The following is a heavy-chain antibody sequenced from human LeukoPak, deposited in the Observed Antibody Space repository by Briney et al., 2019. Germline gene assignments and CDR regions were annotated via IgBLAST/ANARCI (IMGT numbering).Heavy chain of an antibody. Sequence: SQTLSLTCTVSVGSISSGSYYWSWIRQPAGKGLEWIGRIYTSGSTNYNPSLKSRVTISVDTSKNQFSLKLSSVTAADTAVYYCARGGGAAAGQKFDYWGQGTLVTVSS. J-gene: IGHJ4*02. CDR3: ARGGGAAAGQKFDY. V-gene: IGHV4-61*02. CDR2: IYTSGST. CDR1: VGSISSGSYY. D-gene: IGHD6-13*01.